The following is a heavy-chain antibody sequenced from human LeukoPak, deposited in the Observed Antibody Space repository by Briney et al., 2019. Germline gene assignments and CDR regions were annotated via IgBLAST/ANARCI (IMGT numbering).Heavy chain of an antibody. J-gene: IGHJ4*02. CDR1: GFTFSSYG. D-gene: IGHD4-23*01. V-gene: IGHV3-33*01. CDR2: IWYDGSNK. Sequence: GGSLRLSCAASGFTFSSYGMHWVRQAPGKGLEWVAVIWYDGSNKYYADSVKGRFTIPRDNSKNTLYLQMNSLRAEDTAVYYCARGGGGNSGDDYWGQGTLVTVSS. CDR3: ARGGGGNSGDDY.